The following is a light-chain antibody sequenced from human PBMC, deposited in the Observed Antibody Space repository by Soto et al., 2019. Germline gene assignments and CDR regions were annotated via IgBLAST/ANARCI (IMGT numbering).Light chain of an antibody. J-gene: IGKJ2*01. CDR2: AAY. CDR3: QQSYSTPMYT. Sequence: DIQMTQSPSSLSASVGDRVTITCRASQSISSYLNWYQQKPGKAPKLLIYAAYNLQSGVPSRFSGSGSGTDFTLTISSLQPEDFATYYCQQSYSTPMYTFGQGTKLEIK. V-gene: IGKV1-39*01. CDR1: QSISSY.